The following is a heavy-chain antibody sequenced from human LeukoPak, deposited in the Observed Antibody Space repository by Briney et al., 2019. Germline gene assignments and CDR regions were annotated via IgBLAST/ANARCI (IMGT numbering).Heavy chain of an antibody. Sequence: ASVKVSCKASGGTFSSYAISWVRQAPGQGLEWMGRIIPILGIANYAQKFQGRVTITADKSTRTAYMELSSLRSEDTAVYYCASETGEDSSGYYSDYWGQGTLVTVSS. D-gene: IGHD3-22*01. J-gene: IGHJ4*02. CDR2: IIPILGIA. CDR3: ASETGEDSSGYYSDY. CDR1: GGTFSSYA. V-gene: IGHV1-69*04.